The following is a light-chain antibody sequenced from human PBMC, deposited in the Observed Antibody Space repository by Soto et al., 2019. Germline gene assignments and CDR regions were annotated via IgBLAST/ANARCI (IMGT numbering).Light chain of an antibody. CDR3: SSYAGSNVP. V-gene: IGLV2-8*01. Sequence: QSALTQPPSASGSPGQSVTISCTGTSSDIGTYDFVSWYQQHPGKAPRLIIYAVTKRASGVPDRFSGSKSGNTASLTVSGLQAEDEADYYCSSYAGSNVPFGGGTKVTVL. J-gene: IGLJ2*01. CDR1: SSDIGTYDF. CDR2: AVT.